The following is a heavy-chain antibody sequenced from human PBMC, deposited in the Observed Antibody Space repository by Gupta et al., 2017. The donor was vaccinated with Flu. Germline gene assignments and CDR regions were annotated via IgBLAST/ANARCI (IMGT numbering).Heavy chain of an antibody. J-gene: IGHJ4*02. CDR2: ISYDGSNK. D-gene: IGHD6-19*01. CDR1: GFTFSSYG. V-gene: IGHV3-30*18. Sequence: QVQLVESGGGVVQPGRSLRLSCAASGFTFSSYGMPRARQAPGKGLEWVAVISYDGSNKYYADSVKGRFTISRDNSKNTLYLQMNSLRAEDTAVYYCAKDQGSGWSGFDYWGQGTLVTVSS. CDR3: AKDQGSGWSGFDY.